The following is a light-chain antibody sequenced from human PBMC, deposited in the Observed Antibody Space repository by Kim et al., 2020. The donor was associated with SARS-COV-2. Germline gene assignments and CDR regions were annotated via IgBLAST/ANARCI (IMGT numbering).Light chain of an antibody. CDR2: GAS. J-gene: IGKJ4*01. CDR1: QSVSSN. CDR3: QQSHDWPRLS. Sequence: EIVMTQSPGTLSVFPGERATLSCRASQSVSSNLAWYQQKPGQAPRLLIYGASTRATGIPARFSGSGSGTEFTLTISSLQSEDFAIYYCQQSHDWPRLSFGGGTTVEI. V-gene: IGKV3-15*01.